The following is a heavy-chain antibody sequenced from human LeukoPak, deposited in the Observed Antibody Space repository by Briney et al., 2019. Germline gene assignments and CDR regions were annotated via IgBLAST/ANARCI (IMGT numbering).Heavy chain of an antibody. V-gene: IGHV1-69*13. CDR3: ARGGGYGGYDWCQ. Sequence: ASVKVSCKASGGDFSSYAISWLRQAPGQGLEWMGGIIPIFGTANYAQKFQGRVTITADESTSTAYMELSSLRSEDTAVYYCARGGGYGGYDWCQWGQGTLVTVSS. CDR1: GGDFSSYA. CDR2: IIPIFGTA. J-gene: IGHJ4*02. D-gene: IGHD5-12*01.